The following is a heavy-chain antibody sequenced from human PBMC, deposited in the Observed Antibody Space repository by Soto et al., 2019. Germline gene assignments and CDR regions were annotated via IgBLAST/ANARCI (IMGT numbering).Heavy chain of an antibody. CDR2: IWYDGSNK. J-gene: IGHJ4*02. CDR3: ARVGSTAMVKFLDS. V-gene: IGHV3-33*01. CDR1: GFTFSSYA. D-gene: IGHD5-18*01. Sequence: QVHLVESGGGVVQPGGSLRLSCAASGFTFSSYAMHWVRQAPGKGLEWVAVIWYDGSNKYYADSVKGRLTISRDNSKNTLYLQMNSLRAEDTAVYYCARVGSTAMVKFLDSWGQGTLVTVSS.